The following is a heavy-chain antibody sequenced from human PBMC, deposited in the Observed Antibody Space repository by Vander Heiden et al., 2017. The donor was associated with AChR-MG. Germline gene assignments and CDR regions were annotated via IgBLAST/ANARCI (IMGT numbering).Heavy chain of an antibody. Sequence: EVQLVESGGGLVQPGGSLRLSCAASGFTFSSYWMSWVRQAPGKGLEWLANIKQDGSEKYYVDSVKGRFTISRDNAKNSLYLQMNSLRAEDTAVYYCAREGYCSSTSCYTNYYYGMDVWGQGTTVTVSS. CDR1: GFTFSSYW. CDR3: AREGYCSSTSCYTNYYYGMDV. J-gene: IGHJ6*02. V-gene: IGHV3-7*01. CDR2: IKQDGSEK. D-gene: IGHD2-2*02.